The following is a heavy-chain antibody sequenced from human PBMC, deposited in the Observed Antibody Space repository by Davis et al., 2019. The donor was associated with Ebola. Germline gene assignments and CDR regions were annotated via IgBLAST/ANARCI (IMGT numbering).Heavy chain of an antibody. CDR1: GFDFSDRV. D-gene: IGHD1-1*01. Sequence: PGGSLRLSCTASGFDFSDRVLHWVRQAPGKGLEWVAVTSHNERERFYGESVQGRFTISRDNSENVLYLQMDSLRPDDTAIYFCARALHDEVLDYWGQGTPVTVSS. V-gene: IGHV3-30*19. CDR3: ARALHDEVLDY. CDR2: TSHNERER. J-gene: IGHJ4*02.